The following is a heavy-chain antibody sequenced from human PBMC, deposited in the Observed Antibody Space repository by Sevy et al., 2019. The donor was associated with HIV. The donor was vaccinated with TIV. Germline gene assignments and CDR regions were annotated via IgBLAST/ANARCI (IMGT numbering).Heavy chain of an antibody. CDR2: ISSSSSTI. J-gene: IGHJ6*02. V-gene: IGHV3-48*01. CDR1: GFTFSSYS. Sequence: GGSLRLSCAASGFTFSSYSMNWVRQAPGKGLEWVSCISSSSSTIYYADSVKGRFTISRDNAKNSLYLQMNSLRAEDTAVYYCAKTGYYYYGMDVWGQGTTVTVSS. CDR3: AKTGYYYYGMDV. D-gene: IGHD1-1*01.